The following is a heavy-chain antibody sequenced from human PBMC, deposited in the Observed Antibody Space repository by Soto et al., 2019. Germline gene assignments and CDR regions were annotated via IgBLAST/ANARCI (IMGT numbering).Heavy chain of an antibody. D-gene: IGHD6-13*01. Sequence: GGSLRLSCAASGFTFSSYGMHWVRQAPGKGLEWVAVISYDGSNKYYADSVKGRFTISRDNSKNTLYLQMNSLRAEDTAVYYCAKDHYLIYSSSLDYWGQGTLVTVSS. CDR1: GFTFSSYG. CDR2: ISYDGSNK. V-gene: IGHV3-30*18. CDR3: AKDHYLIYSSSLDY. J-gene: IGHJ4*02.